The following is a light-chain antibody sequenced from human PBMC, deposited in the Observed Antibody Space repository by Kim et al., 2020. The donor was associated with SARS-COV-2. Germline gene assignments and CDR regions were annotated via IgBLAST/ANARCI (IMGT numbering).Light chain of an antibody. CDR3: QQAASFPVT. J-gene: IGKJ4*01. V-gene: IGKV1-12*01. Sequence: ASVGDTGTSTCRARQGISRWLAWYQQKPGKAPKLMIYAASILQSGVPSRFSGSGSGTDFALTISSLQPEDFATYYCQQAASFPVTFGGGTKVDIK. CDR1: QGISRW. CDR2: AAS.